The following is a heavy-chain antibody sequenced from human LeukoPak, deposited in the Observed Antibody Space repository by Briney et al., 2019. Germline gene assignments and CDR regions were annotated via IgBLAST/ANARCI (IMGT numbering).Heavy chain of an antibody. V-gene: IGHV1-2*02. CDR1: GYTFTSYY. Sequence: EASVKVSCKASGYTFTSYYMHWVRQAPGQGLEWMGWINPNSGGTNYAQKFQGRVTMTRDTSISTAYMELSRLRSDDTAVYYCARWLRRTVTTDAAAQHYYYYYTDVWGKGTTVTVSS. CDR2: INPNSGGT. CDR3: ARWLRRTVTTDAAAQHYYYYYTDV. D-gene: IGHD4-17*01. J-gene: IGHJ6*03.